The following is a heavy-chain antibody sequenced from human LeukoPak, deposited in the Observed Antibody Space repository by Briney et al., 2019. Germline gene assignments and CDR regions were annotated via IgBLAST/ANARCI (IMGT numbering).Heavy chain of an antibody. J-gene: IGHJ5*02. CDR2: IIPIFGTA. CDR3: ARNSGIYCGGDCYNNWFDP. CDR1: GGTFSSYA. V-gene: IGHV1-69*01. D-gene: IGHD2-21*02. Sequence: PLASVKVSCKASGGTFSSYAISWVRQAPGQGLEWMGGIIPIFGTANYAQKFQGRVTITADESTSTAYMELSSLRSEDTAVYYCARNSGIYCGGDCYNNWFDPWGQGTLVTVSS.